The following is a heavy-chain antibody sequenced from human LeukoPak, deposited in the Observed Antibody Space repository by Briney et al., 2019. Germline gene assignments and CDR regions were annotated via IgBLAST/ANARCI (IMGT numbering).Heavy chain of an antibody. CDR3: ARAVGAFLDAFDI. D-gene: IGHD2/OR15-2a*01. CDR1: GFTFSSYE. V-gene: IGHV3-21*01. Sequence: GGSLRLSCAASGFTFSSYEMNWVRQAPGKGLEWVSSISSSGTYIYYADSVKGRFTISRDNAQNSLYLQMNSLRAEDTAVYYCARAVGAFLDAFDIWGQGTMVTVSS. J-gene: IGHJ3*02. CDR2: ISSSGTYI.